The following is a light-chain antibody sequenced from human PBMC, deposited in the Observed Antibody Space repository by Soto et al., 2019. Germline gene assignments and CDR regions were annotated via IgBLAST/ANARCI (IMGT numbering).Light chain of an antibody. CDR3: CSYAGSNTWV. J-gene: IGLJ3*02. CDR1: GRDVGSYHL. Sequence: QSALTQPASVSGSPGQSITISCTGTGRDVGSYHLVSWYQQHPGKAPKLIIYEGNKRPSGVSNRFSGSKSGNTASLTISGLQPEDEYDYCCSYAGSNTWVFGGGTKLTVL. V-gene: IGLV2-23*01. CDR2: EGN.